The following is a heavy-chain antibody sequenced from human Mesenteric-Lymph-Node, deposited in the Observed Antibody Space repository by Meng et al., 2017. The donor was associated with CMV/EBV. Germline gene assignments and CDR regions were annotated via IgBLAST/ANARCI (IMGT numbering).Heavy chain of an antibody. CDR1: GFTFSDYR. Sequence: GESLKISCAASGFTFSDYRMIWVRQAPGKGLEWVSGINWNGGSTGYADSVKGRFTISRDNAKNSLYLQMNSLRAEDTALYYCATTGGSGSYYNLYYYGMDVWGQGTTVTVSS. CDR3: ATTGGSGSYYNLYYYGMDV. J-gene: IGHJ6*02. V-gene: IGHV3-20*04. D-gene: IGHD3-10*01. CDR2: INWNGGST.